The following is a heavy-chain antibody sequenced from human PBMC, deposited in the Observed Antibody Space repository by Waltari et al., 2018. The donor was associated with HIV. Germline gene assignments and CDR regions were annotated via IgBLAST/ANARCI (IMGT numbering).Heavy chain of an antibody. D-gene: IGHD2-8*01. CDR3: ARSSPIVPNWFDP. CDR2: IYTSGST. Sequence: QVQLQESGPGLVKPSETLSLTCTVSGGPISSSYWTWIRQPAGKGLEWIGRIYTSGSTNYNPSLRSRVTMSGDTSKNQFSLKLSSVTAADTAVYYCARSSPIVPNWFDPWGQGTLVTVSS. V-gene: IGHV4-4*07. J-gene: IGHJ5*02. CDR1: GGPISSSY.